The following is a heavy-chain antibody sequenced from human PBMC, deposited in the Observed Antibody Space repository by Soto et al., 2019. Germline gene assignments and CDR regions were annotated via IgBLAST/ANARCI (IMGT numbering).Heavy chain of an antibody. CDR3: ARALFYSDSDGYYFEFDY. D-gene: IGHD3-22*01. Sequence: SGPTLVNPTETLTLTCSVSGFSLTDTRMGVSWIRQAPGKALEWLAHIISNDDKSYSTSLKSRLTISKDTSKSQVVLRMTNMDPVDTGRYYCARALFYSDSDGYYFEFDYWGPGTLGTVSS. CDR1: GFSLTDTRMG. CDR2: IISNDDK. J-gene: IGHJ4*02. V-gene: IGHV2-26*01.